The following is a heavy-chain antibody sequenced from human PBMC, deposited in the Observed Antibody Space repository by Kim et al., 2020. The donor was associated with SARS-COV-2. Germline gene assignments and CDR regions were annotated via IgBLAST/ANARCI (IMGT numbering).Heavy chain of an antibody. D-gene: IGHD5-12*01. Sequence: SETLSLTCTVSGGSISSGGYYWSWIRQHPGKGLEWIGYIYYSGSTYYNPSLKSRVTISVDTSKNQFSLKLSSVTAADTAVYYCARRDGYNINWFDPWGQGTLVTVSS. CDR1: GGSISSGGYY. CDR3: ARRDGYNINWFDP. CDR2: IYYSGST. J-gene: IGHJ5*02. V-gene: IGHV4-31*03.